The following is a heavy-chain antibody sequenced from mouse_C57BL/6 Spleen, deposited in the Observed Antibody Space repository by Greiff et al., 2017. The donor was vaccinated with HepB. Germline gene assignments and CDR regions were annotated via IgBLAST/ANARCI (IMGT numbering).Heavy chain of an antibody. CDR1: GYTFTDYE. CDR2: IDPETGGT. Sequence: VQLQESGAELVRPGASVTLSCKASGYTFTDYEMHWVKQTPVHGLEWIGAIDPETGGTAYNQKFKGKAILTADKSSSTAYMELRSLTSEDSAVYYCTRRLRLPFDYWGQGTTLTVSS. D-gene: IGHD3-2*02. J-gene: IGHJ2*01. V-gene: IGHV1-15*01. CDR3: TRRLRLPFDY.